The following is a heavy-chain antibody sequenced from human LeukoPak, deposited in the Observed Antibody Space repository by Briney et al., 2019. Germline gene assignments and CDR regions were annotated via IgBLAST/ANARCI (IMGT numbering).Heavy chain of an antibody. V-gene: IGHV3-66*01. D-gene: IGHD5-24*01. Sequence: TGGSLRLSCAVSGFNVSSHHMNWVRQAPGKGLEWVSVIYSGGFSGGGPHYADSVKGRFTTSSESSKNTLYPQMNSLRVDDTAVYYCARDMRGDGFNSLDHWGLGILVTVSS. CDR2: IYSGGFSGGGP. J-gene: IGHJ4*02. CDR1: GFNVSSHH. CDR3: ARDMRGDGFNSLDH.